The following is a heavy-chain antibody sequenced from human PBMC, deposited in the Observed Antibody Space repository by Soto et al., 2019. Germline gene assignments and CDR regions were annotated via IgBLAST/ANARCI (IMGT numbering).Heavy chain of an antibody. CDR3: ARGEGGEYYFGY. CDR1: GFTFSSYG. CDR2: ISYAGSNK. Sequence: QVQLVESGGGVVQPGRSLRLSCAASGFTFSSYGMHWVRQAPGKGLEWVAVISYAGSNKYYADSVKGLFTISGDNSKNPRYLQMNSLRDEDPAVYYCARGEGGEYYFGYWGQGALVTVSS. V-gene: IGHV3-30*03. J-gene: IGHJ4*02. D-gene: IGHD3-16*01.